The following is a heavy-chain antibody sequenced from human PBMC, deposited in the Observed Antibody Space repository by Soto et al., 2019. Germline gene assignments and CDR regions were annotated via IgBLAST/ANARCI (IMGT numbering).Heavy chain of an antibody. J-gene: IGHJ4*02. V-gene: IGHV3-23*01. CDR3: AKRETNYWATLDC. CDR1: GFTFSNYV. Sequence: GFLRLSCAASGFTFSNYVMYWVRQAPGKGLEWVSAIGASGGDTYYGDSVRGRFTISRDNSKNTLYLQMHSLRAEDTALYYCAKRETNYWATLDCWGQGTLVTVSS. D-gene: IGHD2-15*01. CDR2: IGASGGDT.